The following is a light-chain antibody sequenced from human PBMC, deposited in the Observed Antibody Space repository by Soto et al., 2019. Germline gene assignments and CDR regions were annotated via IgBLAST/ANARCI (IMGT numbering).Light chain of an antibody. J-gene: IGKJ4*01. V-gene: IGKV3-20*01. CDR3: QQYSSSPPT. CDR2: GAS. Sequence: EIVLTQSPGTLSLSPGDRATLSCRASQSLSSRYLAWYRQKPGQAPRLLIYGASNRATGIPDRFSGSGSETDFTLTVSSLEPGDFAVYYCQQYSSSPPTFGGGTKVEIK. CDR1: QSLSSRY.